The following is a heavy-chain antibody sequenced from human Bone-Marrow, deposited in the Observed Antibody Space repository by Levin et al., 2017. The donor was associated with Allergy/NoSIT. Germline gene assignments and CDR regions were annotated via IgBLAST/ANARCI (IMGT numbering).Heavy chain of an antibody. Sequence: GGSLRLSCAASELTVTENWMHWVRQAPGEGLVWVSCISSDGSKKVYADSVKGRFTISRDNAKKTLYLQMNSLRVEDTAVYFCARENGSPDYWGQGTLVSVSS. D-gene: IGHD1-26*01. CDR2: ISSDGSKK. CDR3: ARENGSPDY. V-gene: IGHV3-74*01. CDR1: ELTVTENW. J-gene: IGHJ4*02.